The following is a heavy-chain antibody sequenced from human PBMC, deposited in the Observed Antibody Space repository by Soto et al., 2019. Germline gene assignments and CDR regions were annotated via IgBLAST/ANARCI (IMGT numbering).Heavy chain of an antibody. CDR1: GFTFTRYS. J-gene: IGHJ4*02. V-gene: IGHV3-21*06. CDR2: ISSTTNYI. Sequence: PGGSLRLSCAASGFTFTRYSMNWVRQAPGKGLEWVSSISSTTNYIYYGDSMKGRFTISRDNARNSLYLEMNSLRAEDAAVYYCARESEDLTSNFDYWGQGTLVTVSS. CDR3: ARESEDLTSNFDY.